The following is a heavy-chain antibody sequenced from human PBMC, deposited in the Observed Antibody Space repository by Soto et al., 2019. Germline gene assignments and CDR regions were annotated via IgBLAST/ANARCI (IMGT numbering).Heavy chain of an antibody. D-gene: IGHD3-22*01. CDR2: IWYDGSNK. V-gene: IGHV3-33*01. J-gene: IGHJ6*02. CDR3: ARAAGDYDSSGYYYYYYGMDV. Sequence: GGSLRLSCAASGFTFSSYGMHWVRQAPGKXLEWVAVIWYDGSNKYYADSVKGRFTISRDNSKNTLYLQMNSLRAEDTAVYYCARAAGDYDSSGYYYYYYGMDVWGQGTTVTVSS. CDR1: GFTFSSYG.